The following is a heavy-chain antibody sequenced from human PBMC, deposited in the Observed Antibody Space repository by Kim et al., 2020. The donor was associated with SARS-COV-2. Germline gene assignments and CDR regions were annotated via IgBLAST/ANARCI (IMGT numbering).Heavy chain of an antibody. Sequence: SSGSTTYARKFQGRVTMTRDTSTRTVYMELSSLRSEDTAVYYCARAHHDYWGQGTLVTVSS. CDR2: SSGST. J-gene: IGHJ4*02. V-gene: IGHV1-46*01. CDR3: ARAHHDY.